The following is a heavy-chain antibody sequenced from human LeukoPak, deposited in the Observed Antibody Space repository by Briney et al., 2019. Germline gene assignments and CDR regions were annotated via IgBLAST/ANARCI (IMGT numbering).Heavy chain of an antibody. Sequence: GGSLRLSCAASGFTFSSYWMSWVRQAPGKGLEWVANIKPDGSDKYYVDSVKGRFTISRDNAKNSLYLQMNSLRAEDTAVYYCARPTYSGSYYHYWGQGTLVTVSS. CDR3: ARPTYSGSYYHY. CDR2: IKPDGSDK. V-gene: IGHV3-7*01. D-gene: IGHD1-26*01. J-gene: IGHJ4*02. CDR1: GFTFSSYW.